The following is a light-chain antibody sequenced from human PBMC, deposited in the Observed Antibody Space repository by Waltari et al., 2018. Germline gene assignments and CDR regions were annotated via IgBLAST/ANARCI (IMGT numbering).Light chain of an antibody. V-gene: IGLV3-21*01. J-gene: IGLJ1*01. Sequence: SYVLTQPPSVSVAPGETARITCGGNNIESKSVHWYRQRPGQAPVVVISYDNDRAAGIPERCSGSNSGNTATLTISRVEAGDEADYYCQVWDANTDPGVFGTGTKVTVL. CDR2: YDN. CDR3: QVWDANTDPGV. CDR1: NIESKS.